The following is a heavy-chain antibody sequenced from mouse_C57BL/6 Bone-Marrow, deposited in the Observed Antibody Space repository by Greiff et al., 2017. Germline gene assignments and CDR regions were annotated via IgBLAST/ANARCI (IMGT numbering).Heavy chain of an antibody. Sequence: EVQLVESEGGLVQPGSSMKLSCTASGFTFSDYYMAWVRQVPEKGLEWVANINYDGSSTYYLDSLKSRFIISRDNAKNILYLQMSSLKSEDTATYYGARCSTTVVAHYFDYWGQGTTLTVSS. D-gene: IGHD1-1*01. V-gene: IGHV5-16*01. CDR1: GFTFSDYY. CDR2: INYDGSST. CDR3: ARCSTTVVAHYFDY. J-gene: IGHJ2*01.